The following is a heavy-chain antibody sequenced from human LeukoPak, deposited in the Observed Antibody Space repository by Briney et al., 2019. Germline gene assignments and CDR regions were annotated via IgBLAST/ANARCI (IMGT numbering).Heavy chain of an antibody. V-gene: IGHV4-39*07. Sequence: SETLSLTCTVSGGSISSSSYYWGWIRQPPGKGLEWIGSISYSGSANYNPSLKSRVTISVDTSKNQFSLKLSSVTAADTAVYYCARDRLDILTGYYKPVFDYWGQGTLVTVSS. CDR3: ARDRLDILTGYYKPVFDY. CDR1: GGSISSSSYY. CDR2: ISYSGSA. J-gene: IGHJ4*02. D-gene: IGHD3-9*01.